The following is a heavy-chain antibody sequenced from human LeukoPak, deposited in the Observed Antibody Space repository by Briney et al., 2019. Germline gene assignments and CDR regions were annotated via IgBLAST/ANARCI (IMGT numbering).Heavy chain of an antibody. CDR3: TTRYYYGSGSFGY. CDR2: IRSKAYGGTT. CDR1: GFTFGDYV. Sequence: GGSLRLSCTASGFTFGDYVMSWFRQAPGKGLEWVGFIRSKAYGGTTEYAASVKGRFTISRDDSKSIAYLQMNSLKTEDTAVYYCTTRYYYGSGSFGYWGQGTLVTVSS. V-gene: IGHV3-49*03. J-gene: IGHJ4*02. D-gene: IGHD3-10*01.